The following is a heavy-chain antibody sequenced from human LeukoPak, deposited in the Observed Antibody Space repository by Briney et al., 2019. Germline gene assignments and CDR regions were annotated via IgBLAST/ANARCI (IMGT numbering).Heavy chain of an antibody. CDR3: ARDLSYFSLDV. CDR1: GFTFTTYG. CDR2: IFHDGSKT. J-gene: IGHJ6*02. V-gene: IGHV3-33*01. Sequence: GGSLRLSCAASGFTFTTYGFYWVRQAPGQGLEWVSLIFHDGSKTDYADSVKGRFTISRDNSENTVYLQMNSLRGEDTAVYYCARDLSYFSLDVRGQGTTVTVSS.